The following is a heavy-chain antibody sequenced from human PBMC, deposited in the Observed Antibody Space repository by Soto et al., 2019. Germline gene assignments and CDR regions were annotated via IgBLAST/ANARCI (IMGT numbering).Heavy chain of an antibody. V-gene: IGHV3-30-3*01. D-gene: IGHD3-22*01. CDR1: GFTFSSYA. CDR2: ISYDGSNK. CDR3: ARSLTYYYDSSGYYNDAFDI. Sequence: PGGSLRLSCAASGFTFSSYAMHWVRQAPGKGLEWVAVISYDGSNKYYADSVKGRFTISRDNSKNTLYLQMNSLRAEDTAVYYCARSLTYYYDSSGYYNDAFDIWGQGTMVTVSS. J-gene: IGHJ3*02.